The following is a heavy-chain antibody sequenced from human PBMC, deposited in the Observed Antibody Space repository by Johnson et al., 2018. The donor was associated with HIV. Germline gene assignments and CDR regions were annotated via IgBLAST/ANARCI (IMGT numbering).Heavy chain of an antibody. V-gene: IGHV3-23*04. Sequence: VQLVESGGDLVQPGGSLRLSCAASGFTFRNYALTWVRQAPGKGLDWVSSISGSGGSTHYADSVKGRFTISRDNSKNTLYLQMNSLRREDTAVYYCAKGGVGRDGNRDAFDIRGQGTMVTVSS. CDR1: GFTFRNYA. CDR2: ISGSGGST. J-gene: IGHJ3*02. D-gene: IGHD5-24*01. CDR3: AKGGVGRDGNRDAFDI.